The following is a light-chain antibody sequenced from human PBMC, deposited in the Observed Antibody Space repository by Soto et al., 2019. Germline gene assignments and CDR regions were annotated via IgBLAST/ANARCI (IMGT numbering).Light chain of an antibody. J-gene: IGKJ2*01. V-gene: IGKV1-12*01. CDR2: YAS. Sequence: DILMTQSPSSVSASVGDRVSINCRASQGISSWLAWYQQKPGKAPKLLISYASTLQSGVPSRFTGSGSGTNFTLTINSLRAEDFATYYCQQANSFPHTFXQGTKVDIK. CDR1: QGISSW. CDR3: QQANSFPHT.